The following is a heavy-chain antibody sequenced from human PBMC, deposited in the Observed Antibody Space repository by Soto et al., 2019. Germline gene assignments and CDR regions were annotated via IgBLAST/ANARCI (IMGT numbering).Heavy chain of an antibody. V-gene: IGHV3-23*01. J-gene: IGHJ6*02. CDR2: IGGTGGGT. CDR3: AKRAFYGSGIPNYYGMDV. Sequence: EVHLLESGGGLVQPGGSLRLSCAASGFTFSNYAMTWVRQAPGKGLEWGSVIGGTGGGTNNADSAKGRFTTSRDNSKTTLYLQMNSLRAEDTAVYYCAKRAFYGSGIPNYYGMDVWGQGTAVTVSS. CDR1: GFTFSNYA. D-gene: IGHD3-10*01.